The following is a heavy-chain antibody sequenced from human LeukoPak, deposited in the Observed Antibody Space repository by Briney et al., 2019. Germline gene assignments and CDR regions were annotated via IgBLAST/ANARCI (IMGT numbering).Heavy chain of an antibody. CDR2: ISGTSGYI. CDR3: ARDVYGDHATDF. D-gene: IGHD4-17*01. J-gene: IGHJ4*02. Sequence: GGSLRLSCAASGFTFSSYTMNWGRQAPGKGLEWVSSISGTSGYIYYADSVKGRFTISRDNAKKSLYLQMNSLRADDTAVYYCARDVYGDHATDFWGQGTLVTVSS. CDR1: GFTFSSYT. V-gene: IGHV3-21*01.